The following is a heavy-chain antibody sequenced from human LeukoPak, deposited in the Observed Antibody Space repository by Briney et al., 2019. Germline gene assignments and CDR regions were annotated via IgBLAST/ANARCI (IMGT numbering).Heavy chain of an antibody. J-gene: IGHJ4*02. CDR2: ISGSGGST. CDR3: AKDDAWLRFGE. V-gene: IGHV3-23*01. Sequence: GGSLRLSCAVSGLTFSSYSMRWVRQAPGKGLEWVSAISGSGGSTYYADSVKGRFTISRDNSKNTLYLEVISLTAEDTAVYYCAKDDAWLRFGEWSQGTLVTVPS. D-gene: IGHD3-10*01. CDR1: GLTFSSYS.